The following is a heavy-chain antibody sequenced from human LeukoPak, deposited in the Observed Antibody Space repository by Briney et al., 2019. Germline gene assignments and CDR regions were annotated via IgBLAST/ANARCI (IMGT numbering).Heavy chain of an antibody. Sequence: GASVKVSCKASGYTFTCYDINWVRQATGQGLEWMGWMNPNSGNTGYAQKFQGRDTMTRNTSISTAYMELSSLRSEDTAVYYCARGRKRCSSTSCYTLDAFDIWGQGTMVTVSS. CDR2: MNPNSGNT. CDR1: GYTFTCYD. D-gene: IGHD2-2*02. V-gene: IGHV1-8*01. J-gene: IGHJ3*02. CDR3: ARGRKRCSSTSCYTLDAFDI.